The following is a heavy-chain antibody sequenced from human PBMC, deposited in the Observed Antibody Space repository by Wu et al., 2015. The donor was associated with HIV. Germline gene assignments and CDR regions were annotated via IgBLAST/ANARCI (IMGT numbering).Heavy chain of an antibody. CDR3: ARAPYSLLYFYMDV. Sequence: QVQLVQSGPEVKKPGASVKVSCKASGYTFTGYYIHWVRQAPGQGLEWMAWINPNSDDTNYAQKFQGRVTVTRDTSINTAYMELSGLRSGDTALYFCARAPYSLLYFYMDVWGTGTTVTVSS. CDR2: INPNSDDT. D-gene: IGHD5-18*01. J-gene: IGHJ6*03. CDR1: GYTFTGYY. V-gene: IGHV1-2*02.